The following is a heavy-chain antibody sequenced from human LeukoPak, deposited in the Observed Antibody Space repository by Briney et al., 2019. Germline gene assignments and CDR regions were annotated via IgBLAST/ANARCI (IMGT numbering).Heavy chain of an antibody. V-gene: IGHV4-34*01. CDR2: INHSGST. D-gene: IGHD6-19*01. J-gene: IGHJ5*02. Sequence: NPSETLSLTCAVYGGSFSGYYWSWIRQPPGKGLEWIGEINHSGSTNYNPSLKSRVTMSVDTSKNQFSLKLSSVTAADTAVYYCARGLHLDSSGWYDGWFDPWGQGTLVTVSS. CDR3: ARGLHLDSSGWYDGWFDP. CDR1: GGSFSGYY.